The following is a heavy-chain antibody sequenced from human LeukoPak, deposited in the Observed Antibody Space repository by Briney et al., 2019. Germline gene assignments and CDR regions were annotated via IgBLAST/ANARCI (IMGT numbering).Heavy chain of an antibody. CDR2: INHSGST. Sequence: KPSETLSLTCAVYGGSFSGYYWSWIRQPPGKGLEWIGEINHSGSTKCNPSLKSRVTISVDTSKNQFSLKLSSVTAADTAVYYCARTNWFDPWGQGTLVTVSS. CDR1: GGSFSGYY. V-gene: IGHV4-34*01. CDR3: ARTNWFDP. J-gene: IGHJ5*02.